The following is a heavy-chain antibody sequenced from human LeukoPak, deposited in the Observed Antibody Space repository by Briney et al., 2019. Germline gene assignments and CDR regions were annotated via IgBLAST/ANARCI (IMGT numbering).Heavy chain of an antibody. CDR2: ITPSGSST. D-gene: IGHD2-2*01. CDR3: TNHALDY. CDR1: GFTFSTYE. Sequence: PGGSLRLSCVASGFTFSTYEMHWVRQAPGKGLEWLSYITPSGSSTYYADSVKGRFTISRDNAKSSLYLQMNSLRVEDTAVYYCTNHALDYWGQGTLVTLSS. V-gene: IGHV3-48*03. J-gene: IGHJ4*02.